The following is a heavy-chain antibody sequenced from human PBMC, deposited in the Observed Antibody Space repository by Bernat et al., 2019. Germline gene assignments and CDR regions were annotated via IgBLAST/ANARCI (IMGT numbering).Heavy chain of an antibody. CDR2: IKQDESEK. J-gene: IGHJ4*02. Sequence: EVQLVESGGGLVQPGGSLRLSCTASGFTFSSFWMSWVRQAPGKGLEWVANIKQDESEKYYVDSVKGRFTVSRDNAKNSLYLQMNSLRAEDTAVYYCARDVHLFLLGGDYWGQGTLVTVSS. V-gene: IGHV3-7*03. CDR1: GFTFSSFW. D-gene: IGHD3-16*01. CDR3: ARDVHLFLLGGDY.